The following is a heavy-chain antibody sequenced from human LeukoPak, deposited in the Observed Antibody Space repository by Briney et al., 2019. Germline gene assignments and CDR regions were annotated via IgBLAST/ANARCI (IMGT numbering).Heavy chain of an antibody. D-gene: IGHD1-1*01. CDR1: GFSFNNYA. Sequence: GGSLRLSCAASGFSFNNYAMHWVRQAPGKGLEWVTFIQHDGSSKYYADSVKGRFTISRDNAKNTLYLQMNSLRVEDTAVYYCARGGSVASTDYWYFDLWGRGTLVTVSS. CDR2: IQHDGSSK. V-gene: IGHV3-30*02. J-gene: IGHJ2*01. CDR3: ARGGSVASTDYWYFDL.